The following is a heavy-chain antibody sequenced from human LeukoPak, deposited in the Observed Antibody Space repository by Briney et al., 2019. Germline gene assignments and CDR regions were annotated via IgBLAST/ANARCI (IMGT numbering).Heavy chain of an antibody. D-gene: IGHD2/OR15-2a*01. CDR1: GFTFSSYA. CDR3: ARGLSPAGAPADYFDY. CDR2: ISGSGGST. V-gene: IGHV3-23*01. J-gene: IGHJ4*02. Sequence: GGSLRLSCAASGFTFSSYAMSWVRQAPGKGLEWVSAISGSGGSTYYADSVKGRFTISRDNSKNTLYLQMNSLRAEDTAVYYCARGLSPAGAPADYFDYWGQGTLVTVSS.